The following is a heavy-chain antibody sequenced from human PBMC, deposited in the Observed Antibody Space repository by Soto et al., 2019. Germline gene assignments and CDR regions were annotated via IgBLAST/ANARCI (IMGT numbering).Heavy chain of an antibody. D-gene: IGHD2-15*01. CDR1: GFTFSSCT. CDR3: SGCSGGACHQNYGMDV. V-gene: IGHV3-21*01. J-gene: IGHJ6*02. Sequence: EVHLVESGGGLVKPGGSLRLSCAVSGFTFSSCTMNWVRQAPGKGLEWVSSISPSTSHIYYADSVKGRFTISRDNAQKSLFLQMTSVRAEDTAVYYCSGCSGGACHQNYGMDVWGQGTTVTVSS. CDR2: ISPSTSHI.